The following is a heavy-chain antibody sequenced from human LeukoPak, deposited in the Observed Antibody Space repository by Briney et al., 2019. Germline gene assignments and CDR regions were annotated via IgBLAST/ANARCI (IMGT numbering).Heavy chain of an antibody. Sequence: ASVKVSCKASGGTFSSYAISWVRQAPGQGLEWMGGIIPIFGTANYAQKFQGGVTITADESTSTAYMELSSLRSEDTAVYYCASTGYCSGGSCFTTPMGIYYFDYWGQGTLVTVSS. D-gene: IGHD2-15*01. CDR3: ASTGYCSGGSCFTTPMGIYYFDY. CDR2: IIPIFGTA. CDR1: GGTFSSYA. J-gene: IGHJ4*02. V-gene: IGHV1-69*13.